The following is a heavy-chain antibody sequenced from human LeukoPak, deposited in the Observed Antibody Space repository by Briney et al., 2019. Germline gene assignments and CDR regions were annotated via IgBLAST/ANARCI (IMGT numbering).Heavy chain of an antibody. CDR2: MNPNSGNT. CDR1: GYTFTSYD. Sequence: GASVKVSCKASGYTFTSYDINWVRQATGQGLEWMGWMNPNSGNTGYAQKFQGRITLTRNTSISTAYMELSSLRSEDTAVYYCARVEIRGVRGVIGYWGQGTLVTVS. CDR3: ARVEIRGVRGVIGY. J-gene: IGHJ4*02. V-gene: IGHV1-8*01. D-gene: IGHD3-10*01.